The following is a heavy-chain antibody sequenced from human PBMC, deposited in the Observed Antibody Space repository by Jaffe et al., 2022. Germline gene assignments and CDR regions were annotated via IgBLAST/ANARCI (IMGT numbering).Heavy chain of an antibody. CDR2: MNQDGSEK. J-gene: IGHJ4*02. CDR1: GFTFRSFW. Sequence: EVQLVESGGGLVQPGGSLRLSCAASGFTFRSFWMTWVRQAPGKGLEWVANMNQDGSEKYFLDSVKGRFTISRDNAKNSLYLQMNSLRAEDTAVYYCARDSRGVFDYWGQGTLVTVSS. V-gene: IGHV3-7*05. D-gene: IGHD3-10*01. CDR3: ARDSRGVFDY.